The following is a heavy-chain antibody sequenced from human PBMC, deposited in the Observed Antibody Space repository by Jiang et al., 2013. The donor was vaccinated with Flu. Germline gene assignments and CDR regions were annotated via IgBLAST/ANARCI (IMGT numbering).Heavy chain of an antibody. CDR2: IFSNDEK. J-gene: IGHJ3*02. D-gene: IGHD3-22*01. V-gene: IGHV2-26*01. CDR3: ARITYYYDSSGYHHAFDI. CDR1: GFSLSNARMG. Sequence: KPTQTLTLTCTVSGFSLSNARMGVSWIRQPPGKALEWLAHIFSNDEKSYSTSLKSRLTISKDTSKSQVVLTMTNMDPVDTATYYCARITYYYDSSGYHHAFDIWGQGTMVTVSS.